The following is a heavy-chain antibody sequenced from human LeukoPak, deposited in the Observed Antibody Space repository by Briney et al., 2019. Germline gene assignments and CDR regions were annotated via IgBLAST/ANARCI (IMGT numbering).Heavy chain of an antibody. CDR1: GFTFSDYY. V-gene: IGHV3-11*03. CDR2: ISSSSSYT. D-gene: IGHD4/OR15-4a*01. Sequence: GGSLRLSCAASSGFTFSDYYMSWIRQAPGKGLEWVSHISSSSSYTMYADSVKGRFTISRDNAKNSLCLQMNSLRVEDTAVYYCATKVPGSSHFSSWGQGTLVTVSS. J-gene: IGHJ4*02. CDR3: ATKVPGSSHFSS.